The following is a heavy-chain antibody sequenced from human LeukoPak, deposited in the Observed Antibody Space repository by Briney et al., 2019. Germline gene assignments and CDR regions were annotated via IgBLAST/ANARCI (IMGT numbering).Heavy chain of an antibody. V-gene: IGHV3-23*01. CDR1: GFTFSSYA. D-gene: IGHD3-9*01. CDR2: ISGSGGST. CDR3: AKVRTYYDILTGYYKPLPYAFDI. Sequence: PGGSLRLSCAASGFTFSSYAMSWVRQAPGEGLEWVSAISGSGGSTYYADSVKGRFTISRDNSKNTLYLQMNSLRAEDTAVYYCAKVRTYYDILTGYYKPLPYAFDIWGQGTMVTVSS. J-gene: IGHJ3*02.